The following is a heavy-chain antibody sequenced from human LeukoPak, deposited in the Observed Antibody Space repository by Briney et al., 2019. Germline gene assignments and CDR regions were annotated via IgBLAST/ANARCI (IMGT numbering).Heavy chain of an antibody. CDR2: INHSGST. D-gene: IGHD6-19*01. Sequence: SETLSLTCAVYGGSFNGYYWSWIRQPPGKGLEWIGEINHSGSTNYNPSLKSRVTISVDTSKNQFSLKLSSVTAADTAVYYCARIAVPPGYYYGMDVWGQGTTVTVSS. CDR3: ARIAVPPGYYYGMDV. V-gene: IGHV4-34*01. CDR1: GGSFNGYY. J-gene: IGHJ6*02.